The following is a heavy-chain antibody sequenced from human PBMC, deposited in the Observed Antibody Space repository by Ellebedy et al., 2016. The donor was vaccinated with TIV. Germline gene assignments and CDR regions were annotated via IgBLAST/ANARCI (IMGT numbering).Heavy chain of an antibody. V-gene: IGHV5-10-1*01. D-gene: IGHD5-12*01. J-gene: IGHJ6*02. CDR1: GYSFSNFL. CDR3: ALLYTGYDSDHYYYHGLDV. Sequence: SCKGSGYSFSNFLLTWVRQMPGKRLEWMGKIDPSDPYTNYNPSFQGHVTISVDKSISTAYLQWSSLKSSDTAMYYCALLYTGYDSDHYYYHGLDVWGQGTTVTVSS. CDR2: IDPSDPYT.